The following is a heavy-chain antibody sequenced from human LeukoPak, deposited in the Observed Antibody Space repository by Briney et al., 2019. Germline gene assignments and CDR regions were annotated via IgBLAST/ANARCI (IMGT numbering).Heavy chain of an antibody. CDR2: ISSSGGST. Sequence: SGGSLRLSCAASGFTFSSYAMNWVRQAPGKGLEWVSHISSSGGSTYYAGSVKGRFTISRDNSKNTLYLQMNSLRAEDTAVYYSAKALTGTKAMDIWGQGTMVTVSS. V-gene: IGHV3-23*01. D-gene: IGHD1-20*01. CDR1: GFTFSSYA. J-gene: IGHJ3*02. CDR3: AKALTGTKAMDI.